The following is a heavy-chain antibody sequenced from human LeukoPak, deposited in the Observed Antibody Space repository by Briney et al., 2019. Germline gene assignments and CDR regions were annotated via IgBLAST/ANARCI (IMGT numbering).Heavy chain of an antibody. J-gene: IGHJ3*02. Sequence: GGSLRLSCAASGFPFSTYAMTWVRQAPGKGLEWVSAISGSGGSTYYADSVKGRFTISRDNSKNTLYLQMNSLRAEDTAVYYCARSITMIVVVISDAFDIWGQGTMVTVSS. CDR2: ISGSGGST. CDR1: GFPFSTYA. V-gene: IGHV3-23*01. D-gene: IGHD3-22*01. CDR3: ARSITMIVVVISDAFDI.